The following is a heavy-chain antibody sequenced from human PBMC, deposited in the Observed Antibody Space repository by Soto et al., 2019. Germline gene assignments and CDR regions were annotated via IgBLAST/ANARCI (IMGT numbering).Heavy chain of an antibody. J-gene: IGHJ4*02. V-gene: IGHV1-3*01. CDR3: ARDSDGSGYEWTFLD. CDR1: GYTFTSYA. Sequence: ASVKVSCKASGYTFTSYAMHWVRQAPGQRLEWMGWINAGNGNTKYSQKFQGRVTITRDTSASTAYMELSSLRSEDTAVYYCARDSDGSGYEWTFLDWGQGTLATVSS. D-gene: IGHD5-12*01. CDR2: INAGNGNT.